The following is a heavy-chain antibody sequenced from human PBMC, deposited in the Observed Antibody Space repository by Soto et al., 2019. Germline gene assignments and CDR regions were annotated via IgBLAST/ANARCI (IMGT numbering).Heavy chain of an antibody. D-gene: IGHD2-2*01. CDR1: GYTFTSYA. Sequence: ASVKVSCKASGYTFTSYAMHWVRQAPGQGLEWMGWINPNSGGTNYAQKFQGWVTMTRDTSISTAYMELSRLRSDDTAVYYCARTRVVPAAICGMDVWGQGTTVTFSS. CDR3: ARTRVVPAAICGMDV. V-gene: IGHV1-2*04. J-gene: IGHJ6*02. CDR2: INPNSGGT.